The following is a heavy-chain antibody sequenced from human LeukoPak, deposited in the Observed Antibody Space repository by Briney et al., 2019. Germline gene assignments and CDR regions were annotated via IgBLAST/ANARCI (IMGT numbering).Heavy chain of an antibody. CDR1: GFTFSSYA. J-gene: IGHJ4*02. Sequence: QPGGSLRLSCAASGFTFSSYAMSWVRQAPGKGLEWVSGINWNGGSTGYADSVKGRFTISRDNAKNSLYLQMNSLRAEDTALYYCARGRGVAGSLGYFDYWGQGTLVTVSS. V-gene: IGHV3-20*04. CDR3: ARGRGVAGSLGYFDY. D-gene: IGHD6-19*01. CDR2: INWNGGST.